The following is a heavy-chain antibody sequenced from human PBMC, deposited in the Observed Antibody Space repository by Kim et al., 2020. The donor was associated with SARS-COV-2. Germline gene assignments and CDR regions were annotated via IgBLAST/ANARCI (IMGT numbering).Heavy chain of an antibody. V-gene: IGHV3-23*01. CDR1: GFTFSSYA. J-gene: IGHJ6*02. CDR2: ISGSGGST. CDR3: AKDIWFVKSPDSMDV. D-gene: IGHD3-10*01. Sequence: GGSLRLSCAASGFTFSSYAMSWDRQAPGKGLEWVSAISGSGGSTYYADFVKGRFTISRDNSKNTLYLQMNSLRAEDTAVYYCAKDIWFVKSPDSMDVWGQGTTVTVSS.